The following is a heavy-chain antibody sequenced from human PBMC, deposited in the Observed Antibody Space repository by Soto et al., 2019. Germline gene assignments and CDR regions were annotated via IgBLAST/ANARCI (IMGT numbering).Heavy chain of an antibody. CDR2: ISYDGSNK. CDR3: AKDVMEEIVVVTNDY. CDR1: GFTFSSYG. Sequence: QVQLVESGGGVVQPGRSLRLSCAASGFTFSSYGMHWVRQAPGKGLEWLAVISYDGSNKYYADSVKGRFTISRDNSKNTLYLQMNSLRAEDTAVYYCAKDVMEEIVVVTNDYWGQGTLVTVSS. J-gene: IGHJ4*02. V-gene: IGHV3-30*18. D-gene: IGHD3-22*01.